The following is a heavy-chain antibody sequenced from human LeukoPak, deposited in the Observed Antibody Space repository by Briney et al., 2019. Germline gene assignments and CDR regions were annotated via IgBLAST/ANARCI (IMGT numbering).Heavy chain of an antibody. Sequence: GGSLRLSCAASGFTFSDYCMSWIRQAPGKGLEWVSYISSSGSTIYYADSVKGRFTISRDNAKNSLYLQMNSLRAEDTAVYYCARGPIPDYYYYYGMDVWGQGTTVTVSS. CDR3: ARGPIPDYYYYYGMDV. J-gene: IGHJ6*02. CDR1: GFTFSDYC. V-gene: IGHV3-11*01. CDR2: ISSSGSTI.